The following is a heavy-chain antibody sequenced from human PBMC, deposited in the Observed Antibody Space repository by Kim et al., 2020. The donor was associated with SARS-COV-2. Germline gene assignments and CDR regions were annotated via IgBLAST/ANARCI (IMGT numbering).Heavy chain of an antibody. CDR3: ARRGFHDY. J-gene: IGHJ4*02. D-gene: IGHD3-10*01. V-gene: IGHV3-7*01. Sequence: GGSLRLSCAASGFIISDYWMSWVRQVPGKGPEWVAHISDGGNEKHYVDSVRGRFTISRDNDKNSLYLQMTSVTGEDTAVYYCARRGFHDYWGQETLVTVS. CDR1: GFIISDYW. CDR2: ISDGGNEK.